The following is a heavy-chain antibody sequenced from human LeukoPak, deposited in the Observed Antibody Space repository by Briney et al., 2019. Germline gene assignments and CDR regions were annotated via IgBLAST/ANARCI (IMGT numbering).Heavy chain of an antibody. CDR2: INHSGST. CDR1: GGSFSGYY. Sequence: PSETLSPTCAVYGGSFSGYYWSWIRQPPGKGLEWIGEINHSGSTNYNPSLKSRVTISVDTSKNQFSLKLSSVTAADTAVYYCATGYPFRNGMDVWGQGTTVTVSS. D-gene: IGHD5-18*01. J-gene: IGHJ6*02. V-gene: IGHV4-34*01. CDR3: ATGYPFRNGMDV.